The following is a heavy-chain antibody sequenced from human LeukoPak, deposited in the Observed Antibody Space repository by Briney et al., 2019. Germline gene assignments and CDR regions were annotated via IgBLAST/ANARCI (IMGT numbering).Heavy chain of an antibody. CDR1: GFSFSDSV. V-gene: IGHV3-7*01. J-gene: IGHJ4*02. CDR3: ARGVPYDSWSGPHYSDY. CDR2: IKQDGSQE. Sequence: PGGSLRLSCVASGFSFSDSVIHWVRQAPGKGLEWVAHIKQDGSQEYYVDSVKGRFTISRDSAKNSLYLQMNSLRAEDTAVYYCARGVPYDSWSGPHYSDYWGQGTLVTVSS. D-gene: IGHD3-3*01.